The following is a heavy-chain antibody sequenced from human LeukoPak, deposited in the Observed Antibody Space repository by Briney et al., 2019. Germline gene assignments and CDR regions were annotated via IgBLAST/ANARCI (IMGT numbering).Heavy chain of an antibody. CDR3: AKDSAFYYIDV. J-gene: IGHJ6*03. D-gene: IGHD3-10*01. CDR1: GFTFSIYG. Sequence: GGTLRLSCAASGFTFSIYGMSWVRQAPGKGLEWVSAISGSTYTTYYADSVKGRFTVSRDNSKNTLYLQMNSLKGDDTAVYYCAKDSAFYYIDVWGKGTTVIISS. V-gene: IGHV3-23*01. CDR2: ISGSTYTT.